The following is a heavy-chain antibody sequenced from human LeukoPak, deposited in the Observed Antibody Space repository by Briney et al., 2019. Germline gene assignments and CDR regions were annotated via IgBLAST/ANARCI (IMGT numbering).Heavy chain of an antibody. J-gene: IGHJ4*02. CDR1: GGSISSYY. Sequence: SETLSLTCTVSGGSISSYYWGWIRQPAGKGLEWIGRIYTSGSTNYNPSLKSRVTMSVDTSKNQFSLKLSSVTAADTAVYHCARSYYDSSGYYLRPLYFDYWGQGTLVTVSS. CDR2: IYTSGST. CDR3: ARSYYDSSGYYLRPLYFDY. D-gene: IGHD3-22*01. V-gene: IGHV4-4*07.